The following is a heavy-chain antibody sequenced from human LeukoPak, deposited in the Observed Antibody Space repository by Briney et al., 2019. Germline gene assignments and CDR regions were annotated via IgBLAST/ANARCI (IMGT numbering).Heavy chain of an antibody. CDR1: GFTFSRYA. CDR2: ISYDGINK. Sequence: RRSLRLSCAASGFTFSRYAMHWVRLTPGKWLEWVAFISYDGINKYYAYSLNGRFTISRDSAKNTLYLHMNSLRAEDTAVYYCASHYDTSGYHYFDFRGQGTLVIVSS. D-gene: IGHD3-22*01. CDR3: ASHYDTSGYHYFDF. V-gene: IGHV3-30-3*01. J-gene: IGHJ4*02.